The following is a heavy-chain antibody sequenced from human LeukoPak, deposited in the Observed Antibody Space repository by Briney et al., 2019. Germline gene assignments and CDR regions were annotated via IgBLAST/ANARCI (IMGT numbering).Heavy chain of an antibody. D-gene: IGHD6-6*01. CDR2: INHSGST. Sequence: PSETLSLTCAVYGGPFSGYYWSWIRRPPGKGVECIGEINHSGSTNYNPSLKSRVTISVDTSKNHFSLKLSSVTAADTAVYYCARGGIAARPNWFDPWGQGTLVTVSS. CDR1: GGPFSGYY. V-gene: IGHV4-34*01. CDR3: ARGGIAARPNWFDP. J-gene: IGHJ5*02.